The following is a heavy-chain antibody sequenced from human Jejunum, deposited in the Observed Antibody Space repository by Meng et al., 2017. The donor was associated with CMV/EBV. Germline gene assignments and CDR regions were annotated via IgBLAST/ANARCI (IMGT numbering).Heavy chain of an antibody. CDR3: MRAHPLGT. Sequence: SCVASGFTVSEFWMSWVRQTPGRGPEWVANIKEDGSDISYVDSVRGRFTISRDNAKNSLYLQMNSLTAEDTALYYCMRAHPLGTWGQGTRVTVSS. D-gene: IGHD7-27*01. J-gene: IGHJ4*02. CDR1: GFTVSEFW. CDR2: IKEDGSDI. V-gene: IGHV3-7*04.